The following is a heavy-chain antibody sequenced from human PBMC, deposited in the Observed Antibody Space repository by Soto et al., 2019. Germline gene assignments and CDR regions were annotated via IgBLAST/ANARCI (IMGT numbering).Heavy chain of an antibody. Sequence: SETLSLTCTVSGGSISSSSYYWGWIRQPPGKGLEWIGSIYYSGSTYYNPSLKGRVTISVDTSKHQFSRKLSSVTAADTAVYYCARHRRPPPGYSSGWSPGSGFQHWGQGTLVTVSS. V-gene: IGHV4-39*01. CDR1: GGSISSSSYY. D-gene: IGHD6-19*01. J-gene: IGHJ1*01. CDR3: ARHRRPPPGYSSGWSPGSGFQH. CDR2: IYYSGST.